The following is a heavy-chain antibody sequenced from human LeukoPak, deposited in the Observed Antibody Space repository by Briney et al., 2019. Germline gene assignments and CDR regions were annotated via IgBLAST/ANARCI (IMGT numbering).Heavy chain of an antibody. CDR3: ARSDQLKWFGDPRRPYYYGMDV. J-gene: IGHJ6*02. D-gene: IGHD3-10*01. CDR2: IYPGDSDT. V-gene: IGHV5-51*01. CDR1: GYSFPSYW. Sequence: GESLKISCKGSGYSFPSYWIGWARQMPGNGLEWMGIIYPGDSDTRYSPSFQGQVTISADKSISTAYLQWSSLKASDTAIYYCARSDQLKWFGDPRRPYYYGMDVWGQGTTVTVSS.